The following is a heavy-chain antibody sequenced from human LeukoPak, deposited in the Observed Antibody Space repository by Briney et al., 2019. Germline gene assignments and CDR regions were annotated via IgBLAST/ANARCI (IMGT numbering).Heavy chain of an antibody. CDR1: GFTFSNAW. J-gene: IGHJ3*02. CDR2: IKSKTDGGTT. D-gene: IGHD4-17*01. CDR3: TTDRTVTTQGYAFDI. Sequence: GGSLRLSCAASGFTFSNAWMSWVRQAPPKVLERVGRIKSKTDGGTTDYAAPVKGRFTISRDDSKNTLYLQMNSLKTEDTAVYYCTTDRTVTTQGYAFDIWGQGTVVTVSS. V-gene: IGHV3-15*01.